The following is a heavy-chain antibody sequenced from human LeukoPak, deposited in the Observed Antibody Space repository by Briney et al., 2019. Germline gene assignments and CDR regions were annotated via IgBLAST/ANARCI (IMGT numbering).Heavy chain of an antibody. CDR2: FDPEDGET. D-gene: IGHD6-6*01. J-gene: IGHJ4*02. CDR1: GYTLTELS. Sequence: ASVKVCCKVSGYTLTELSMHWVRQAPGKGLEWMGGFDPEDGETIYAQKFQGRVTMTEDTSTDTAYMELSSLRSEDTAVYYCATAPEYSSSSYFDYWGQGTLVTVSS. CDR3: ATAPEYSSSSYFDY. V-gene: IGHV1-24*01.